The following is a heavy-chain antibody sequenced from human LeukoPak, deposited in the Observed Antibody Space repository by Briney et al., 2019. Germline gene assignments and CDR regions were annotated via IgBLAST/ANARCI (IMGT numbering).Heavy chain of an antibody. V-gene: IGHV1-46*02. CDR3: ARPRTSSWYFFDY. D-gene: IGHD6-13*01. CDR1: GYTFNSFQ. CDR2: INPSGGGA. Sequence: ASVKVSCNASGYTFNSFQMHWVRQPPAQGLERMGIINPSGGGAFYAQKFQGRVTMTRDTSTSTAYMELSSLRSEDTAVYYCARPRTSSWYFFDYWGQGTLVTVSS. J-gene: IGHJ4*02.